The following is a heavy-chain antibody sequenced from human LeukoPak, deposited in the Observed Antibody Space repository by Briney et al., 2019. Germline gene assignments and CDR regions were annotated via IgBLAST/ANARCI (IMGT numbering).Heavy chain of an antibody. D-gene: IGHD6-6*01. CDR1: GGSFSGYY. V-gene: IGHV4-34*01. Sequence: KPSETLSLTCAVYGGSFSGYYWSWIRQPPGKGLEWIGEINHSGSTNYNPSLKSRVTISVDTSKNQFSLKLSSVTAAETAVYHCARGPGIAARPLLWYYYYMDVWGKGTTVTVSS. J-gene: IGHJ6*03. CDR2: INHSGST. CDR3: ARGPGIAARPLLWYYYYMDV.